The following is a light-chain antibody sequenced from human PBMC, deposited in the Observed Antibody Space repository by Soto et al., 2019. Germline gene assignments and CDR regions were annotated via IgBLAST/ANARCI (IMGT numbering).Light chain of an antibody. J-gene: IGKJ4*01. CDR3: QQRANWPLLI. Sequence: EIVLTQSPATLSLSPGERATLSCRASHSVSRHLAWYQQKPGQAPRLLIYAASNRVTGVPARFSGSGSGTDFTLTISSLEPEDFAVYYCQQRANWPLLIFGGGTKVEIK. CDR1: HSVSRH. V-gene: IGKV3-11*01. CDR2: AAS.